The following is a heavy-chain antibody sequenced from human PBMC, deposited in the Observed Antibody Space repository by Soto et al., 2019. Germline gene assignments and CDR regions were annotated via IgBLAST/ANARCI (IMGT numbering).Heavy chain of an antibody. J-gene: IGHJ4*02. CDR2: IYPGDSDT. Sequence: GESLKISGKGSGYTFTSYWIGWVRQMPGKGLEWMGIIYPGDSDTRHSPSFQGQVTISADKSISTAYLQWSSLKASDTAMYYCARLRDSSSWYLLDYWGQGTQVTVSS. CDR1: GYTFTSYW. V-gene: IGHV5-51*01. D-gene: IGHD6-13*01. CDR3: ARLRDSSSWYLLDY.